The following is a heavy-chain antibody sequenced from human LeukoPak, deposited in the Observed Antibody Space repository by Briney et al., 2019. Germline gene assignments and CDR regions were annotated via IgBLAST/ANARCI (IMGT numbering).Heavy chain of an antibody. V-gene: IGHV5-51*01. CDR2: IYPGDSDT. Sequence: GESLKISCKGSGYSFTSYWIGWVRQMPGKGLEWMGIIYPGDSDTRYSPSFQGQVTISADKSIRTDYLQWTSLKASDTAMYYCARQEEDYGDYGGFDYWGQGTLVTVSS. CDR1: GYSFTSYW. CDR3: ARQEEDYGDYGGFDY. J-gene: IGHJ4*02. D-gene: IGHD4-17*01.